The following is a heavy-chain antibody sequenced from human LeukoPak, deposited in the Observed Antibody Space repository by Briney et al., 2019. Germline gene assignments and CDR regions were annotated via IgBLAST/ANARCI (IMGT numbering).Heavy chain of an antibody. CDR3: ARGSITMVRGVMTNWFDP. J-gene: IGHJ5*02. CDR2: TYYRSKWYN. V-gene: IGHV6-1*01. D-gene: IGHD3-10*01. CDR1: GDSASSNSAA. Sequence: SQTLSLTCGISGDSASSNSAAWNWIRQSPSRGLEWLGRTYYRSKWYNDYAVSVKSRITINPDTSKNQFSLQLNSVTPEDTAVYYCARGSITMVRGVMTNWFDPWGQGTLVTVSS.